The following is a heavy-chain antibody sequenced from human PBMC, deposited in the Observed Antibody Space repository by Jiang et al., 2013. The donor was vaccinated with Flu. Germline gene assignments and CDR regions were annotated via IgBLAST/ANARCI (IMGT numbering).Heavy chain of an antibody. D-gene: IGHD3-22*01. Sequence: KPTQTLTLTCTFSGFSLSTSGMRVSWIRQPPGKALEWLARIDWDDDKFYSTSLKTRLTISKDTSKNQVVLTMTNMDPVDTATYYCARTYDSSQQKAFDIWGQGTMVTVSS. J-gene: IGHJ3*02. CDR2: IDWDDDK. CDR3: ARTYDSSQQKAFDI. V-gene: IGHV2-70*04. CDR1: GFSLSTSGMR.